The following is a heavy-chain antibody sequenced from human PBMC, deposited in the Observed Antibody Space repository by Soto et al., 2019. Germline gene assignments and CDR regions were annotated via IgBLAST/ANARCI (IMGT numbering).Heavy chain of an antibody. CDR2: ISAYNGNT. CDR1: GYTFTSYG. D-gene: IGHD1-26*01. J-gene: IGHJ6*02. Sequence: GASVKVSCKASGYTFTSYGISWVRQAPGQGLELMGWISAYNGNTNYAQKLQGRVTMTTDTSTSTAYMELRSLRSDDTAVYYCAREKWSGSQFPPYGMDVWGQGTTVTVYS. CDR3: AREKWSGSQFPPYGMDV. V-gene: IGHV1-18*01.